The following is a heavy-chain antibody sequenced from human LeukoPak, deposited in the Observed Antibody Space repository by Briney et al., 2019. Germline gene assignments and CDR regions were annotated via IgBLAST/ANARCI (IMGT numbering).Heavy chain of an antibody. CDR1: GYTFTASY. D-gene: IGHD3-3*01. CDR2: INPNSGGT. Sequence: ASVKVSCKASGYTFTASYMHWVRQAPGQGLEWMGWINPNSGGTNYAQKFQGRVTMTRDTSISTAYMELSRLRSDDTAVYYCASFYDFWSGYLTGAFDIWGQGTMVTVSS. J-gene: IGHJ3*02. CDR3: ASFYDFWSGYLTGAFDI. V-gene: IGHV1-2*02.